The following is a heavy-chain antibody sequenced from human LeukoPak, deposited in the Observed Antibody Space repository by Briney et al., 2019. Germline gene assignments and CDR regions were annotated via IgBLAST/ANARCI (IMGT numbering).Heavy chain of an antibody. CDR2: FDPEDGET. Sequence: GASVKVSCKVSGYTLTELSMHWVRQAPGKGLEWMGGFDPEDGETIYVQKFQGRVTMTEDTSTDTAYVELSSLRSEDTAVYYCARDHYGGNSAAFDIWGQGTMVTVSS. D-gene: IGHD4-23*01. J-gene: IGHJ3*02. V-gene: IGHV1-24*01. CDR1: GYTLTELS. CDR3: ARDHYGGNSAAFDI.